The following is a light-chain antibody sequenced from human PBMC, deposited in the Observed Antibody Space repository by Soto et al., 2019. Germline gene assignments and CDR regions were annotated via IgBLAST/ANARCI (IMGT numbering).Light chain of an antibody. CDR2: GAS. CDR3: QQYYSFPWT. V-gene: IGKV3-15*01. CDR1: QSVSNN. Sequence: EIVLTQSPGTLSLSPGERATLSCRASQSVSNNYLAWYQQKPGQAPRLLIYGASTRATGIPARFSGSGSGTEFTLTISCLQSEDFATYYCQQYYSFPWTFGQGTKVDI. J-gene: IGKJ1*01.